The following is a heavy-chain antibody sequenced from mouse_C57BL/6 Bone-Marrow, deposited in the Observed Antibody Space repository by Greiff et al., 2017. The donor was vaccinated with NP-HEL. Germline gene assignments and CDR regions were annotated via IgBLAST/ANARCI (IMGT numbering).Heavy chain of an antibody. CDR3: ARGDYGSSRFGYAMDY. J-gene: IGHJ4*01. V-gene: IGHV1-80*01. Sequence: QVQLQQSGAELVKPGASVKLSCTTSDYAFSSYWMNWVKQRPGKGLEWIGQIYPGDGDTNYNGKFKGKATLTADKSSSTVYLQLSRLTSEDCAVYLCARGDYGSSRFGYAMDYWGQGTSVTVSS. CDR2: IYPGDGDT. CDR1: DYAFSSYW. D-gene: IGHD1-1*01.